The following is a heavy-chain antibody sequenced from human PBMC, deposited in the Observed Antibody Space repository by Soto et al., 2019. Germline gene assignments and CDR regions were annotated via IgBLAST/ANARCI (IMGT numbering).Heavy chain of an antibody. CDR3: ARADSGYVGYFDY. CDR2: IYPGDSGT. D-gene: IGHD5-12*01. Sequence: LGESLKISCKGSGYSFTNYWIAWVRQMPGQGLEWMGIIYPGDSGTRYRPSFQGQVTISADKSISTAYLQWGSLKASDTAIYYCARADSGYVGYFDYWGRGTLVTAPQ. V-gene: IGHV5-51*01. CDR1: GYSFTNYW. J-gene: IGHJ4*02.